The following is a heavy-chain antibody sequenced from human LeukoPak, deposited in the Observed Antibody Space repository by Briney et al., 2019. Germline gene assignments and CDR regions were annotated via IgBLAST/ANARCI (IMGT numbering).Heavy chain of an antibody. D-gene: IGHD2-2*02. V-gene: IGHV3-9*01. Sequence: GRSLRLSCAASGFPFDDYAMHWVRQAPEKGLEWVSSIGWNSGSIGYADSVKGRFTISRANAKNSLYLQMNSLRAEDTALYYCAKAGCSSTTCYSNCWGQGTLVTVSS. CDR1: GFPFDDYA. J-gene: IGHJ4*02. CDR3: AKAGCSSTTCYSNC. CDR2: IGWNSGSI.